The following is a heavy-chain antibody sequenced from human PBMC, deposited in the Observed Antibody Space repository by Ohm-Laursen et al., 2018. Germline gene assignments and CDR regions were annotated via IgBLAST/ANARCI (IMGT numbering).Heavy chain of an antibody. CDR1: GYSISSGYY. J-gene: IGHJ4*02. CDR2: ISHSGFT. D-gene: IGHD3-10*01. V-gene: IGHV4-38-2*01. Sequence: GTLSLTCAVSGYSISSGYYWGWIRQPPGKGLEWIGSISHSGFTSYNPSLKSRVTISVDTSKNQFSLRLSSVTAADTAVYYCARGYGSGSSSFDYWGQGTLVSVSS. CDR3: ARGYGSGSSSFDY.